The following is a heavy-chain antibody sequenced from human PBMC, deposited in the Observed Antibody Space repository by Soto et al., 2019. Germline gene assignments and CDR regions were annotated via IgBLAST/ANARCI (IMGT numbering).Heavy chain of an antibody. J-gene: IGHJ4*02. CDR2: IKSDGSST. D-gene: IGHD3-9*01. CDR3: AIGGGDYNYLDY. Sequence: EVQLVESGGGLVQPGGSLRLSCAASGFLFNTYWMFWVRQAPRKGLLWVSRIKSDGSSTHYADSVKGRCTISRDNAKNTLYLQMTSLRAEDTAVYYCAIGGGDYNYLDYWGQGILVTVSS. CDR1: GFLFNTYW. V-gene: IGHV3-74*01.